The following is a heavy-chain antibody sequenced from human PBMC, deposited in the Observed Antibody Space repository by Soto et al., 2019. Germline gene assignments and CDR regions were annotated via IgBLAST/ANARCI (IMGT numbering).Heavy chain of an antibody. Sequence: QVQLVQSGAEVKKPGASVKVSCKVSGYTLTELSMHWVRQAPGKGLEWLGGFDPEDGETIYAQKFQGRVTMTEDTSKDTAYMELSSLRSEDTAVYYCATTEXXXXXYGSSDYWGQGTLVTVSS. CDR1: GYTLTELS. D-gene: IGHD3-10*01. CDR2: FDPEDGET. J-gene: IGHJ4*02. CDR3: ATTEXXXXXYGSSDY. V-gene: IGHV1-24*01.